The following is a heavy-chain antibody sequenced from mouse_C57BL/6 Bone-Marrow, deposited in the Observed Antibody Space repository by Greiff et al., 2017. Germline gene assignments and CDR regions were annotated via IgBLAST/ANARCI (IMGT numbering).Heavy chain of an antibody. V-gene: IGHV5-16*01. CDR1: GFTFSDYY. CDR2: INYDGSST. J-gene: IGHJ4*01. Sequence: EVMLVESEGGLVQPGSSMKLSCTASGFTFSDYYMAWVRQVPEKGLEWVANINYDGSSTYYLDSLKSRFIISRDNAKNILYLQMSSLKSEDTATYYCARDPRSDAMDYWGQGTSVTVSS. CDR3: ARDPRSDAMDY.